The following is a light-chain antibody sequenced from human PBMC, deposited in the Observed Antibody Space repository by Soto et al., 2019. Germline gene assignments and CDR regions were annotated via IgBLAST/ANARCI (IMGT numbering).Light chain of an antibody. V-gene: IGKV3-20*01. CDR1: QSVSSTY. CDR2: GAS. Sequence: EIVLTQSPGTLSLSPGERGTLSCRASQSVSSTYLAWYRQKPGQAPRLLTYGASNRATGIPDRFSGSGSGTDFTLTITRLEPEDFAVYYCQQYVSSPPTFGGGTKVEIK. J-gene: IGKJ4*01. CDR3: QQYVSSPPT.